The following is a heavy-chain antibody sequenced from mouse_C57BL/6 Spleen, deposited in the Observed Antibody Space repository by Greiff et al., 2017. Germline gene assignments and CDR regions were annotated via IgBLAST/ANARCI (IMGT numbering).Heavy chain of an antibody. V-gene: IGHV1-82*01. J-gene: IGHJ2*01. CDR2: IYPGDGDT. Sequence: QVQLQQSGPELVKPGASVKISCKASGYAFSSSWMNWVKRRPGKGLEWIGRIYPGDGDTNYNGKFKGKATLTADKSSSTAYMQLSSLTSEDSAVYFCARGITTVVADYGGQGTTLTVSS. D-gene: IGHD1-1*01. CDR3: ARGITTVVADY. CDR1: GYAFSSSW.